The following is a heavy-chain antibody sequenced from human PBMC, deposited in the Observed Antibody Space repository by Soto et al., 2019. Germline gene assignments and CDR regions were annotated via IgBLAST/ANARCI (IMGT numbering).Heavy chain of an antibody. Sequence: GGSLKLSCAASGFTFSSYWMHWVRQAPGKGLVWVSRINSDGSSTSYADSVKGRFTISRDNAKNTLYLQMNSLRAEDTAVYYCARAGRTWVTSNYYYYYYMDVWGKGTTVTVSS. CDR3: ARAGRTWVTSNYYYYYYMDV. D-gene: IGHD4-4*01. V-gene: IGHV3-74*01. CDR2: INSDGSST. J-gene: IGHJ6*03. CDR1: GFTFSSYW.